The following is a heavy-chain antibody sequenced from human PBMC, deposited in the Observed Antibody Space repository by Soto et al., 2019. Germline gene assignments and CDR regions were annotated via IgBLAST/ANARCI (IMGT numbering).Heavy chain of an antibody. V-gene: IGHV4-4*02. D-gene: IGHD1-26*01. CDR2: INHSGTT. J-gene: IGHJ5*02. CDR1: GGSISSSDW. Sequence: QVQLQESGPGLVKPSGTLSLTCAVSGGSISSSDWWTWVRQPPGKGLEWIGEINHSGTTSYNPSLKSRVTMSIDKSKNQLSLKLSSVTAADTAVYYCARLSVWFDPWGQGTLVTVSS. CDR3: ARLSVWFDP.